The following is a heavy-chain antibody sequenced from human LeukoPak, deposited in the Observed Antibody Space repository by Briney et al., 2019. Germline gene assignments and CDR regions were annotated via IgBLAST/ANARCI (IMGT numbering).Heavy chain of an antibody. D-gene: IGHD3-3*01. Sequence: SETLSLTCIVSGCSISSYYWSWIRQPPGKGLEWIGYIYYSGSTNYNPSLKSRVTISVDTSKNQFSLKLSSVTAADTAVYYCAAMHDFWSGYYDYWGQGTLVTVSS. CDR3: AAMHDFWSGYYDY. J-gene: IGHJ4*02. CDR2: IYYSGST. V-gene: IGHV4-59*01. CDR1: GCSISSYY.